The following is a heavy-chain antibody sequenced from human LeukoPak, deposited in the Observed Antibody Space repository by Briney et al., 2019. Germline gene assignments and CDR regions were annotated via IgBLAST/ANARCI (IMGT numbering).Heavy chain of an antibody. V-gene: IGHV4-34*01. CDR3: ARETTQGRAFDI. CDR2: INHSGST. J-gene: IGHJ3*02. CDR1: GGSFSGYY. Sequence: PSETLSLTCAVYGGSFSGYYWSWIRQPPGKGLEWIGEINHSGSTNYNPSLKSRVTISVDTSKNQFSLKLSSVTAADTAVYYCARETTQGRAFDIWGQGTMVTVSS. D-gene: IGHD1-7*01.